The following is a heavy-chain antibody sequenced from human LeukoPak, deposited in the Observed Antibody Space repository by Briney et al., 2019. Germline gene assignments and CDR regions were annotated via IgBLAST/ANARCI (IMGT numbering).Heavy chain of an antibody. CDR1: GYTFSSYF. J-gene: IGHJ4*02. CDR3: ARGYYYDSSTSYPGGDY. V-gene: IGHV1-46*01. Sequence: ASVKVSCKASGYTFSSYFLYWVRQAPGQGLEWMGIINPSGGSTSYAQKFQGRVTMTRDTPTSTVYMELSSLRSEDTAVYYCARGYYYDSSTSYPGGDYWGQGTLVTVSS. D-gene: IGHD3-22*01. CDR2: INPSGGST.